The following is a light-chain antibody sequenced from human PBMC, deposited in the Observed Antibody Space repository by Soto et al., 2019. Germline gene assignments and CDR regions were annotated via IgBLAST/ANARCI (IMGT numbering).Light chain of an antibody. J-gene: IGKJ4*01. V-gene: IGKV3-15*01. Sequence: RVMTQSPATLSLSPCEIATLSCSSSQTIDNTLAWYQRKPGQAPRLLIYDASTRATGVPARFSGSGSGTDFTLTISRLDPEDFAVYYCRQYGRSLEFAVGGGTKVDIK. CDR2: DAS. CDR1: QTIDNT. CDR3: RQYGRSLEFA.